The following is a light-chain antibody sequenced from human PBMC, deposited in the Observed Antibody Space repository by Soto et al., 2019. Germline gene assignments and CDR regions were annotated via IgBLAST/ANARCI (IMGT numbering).Light chain of an antibody. CDR3: SSYTRSTSVV. CDR2: DVS. V-gene: IGLV2-14*01. J-gene: IGLJ2*01. CDR1: RSDVGGYNY. Sequence: QSALTQPASVSGSPGQTITISCTGTRSDVGGYNYVSWYQQHPGKAPKLMIYDVSNRPSGVSNHFSVSKSGNTASLTISGLLAEEEDDYYCSSYTRSTSVVFGGGTKLTAL.